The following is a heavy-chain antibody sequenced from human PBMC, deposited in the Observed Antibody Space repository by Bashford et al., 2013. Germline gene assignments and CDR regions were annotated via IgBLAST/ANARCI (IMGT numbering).Heavy chain of an antibody. J-gene: IGHJ4*02. CDR2: ISHSEAT. Sequence: SETLSLTCTVSGGSISTYYWSWIRQPPGKGLEWIGEISHSEATNYNPSLNGRLTLSLDKSKKQISLHLTSVTAADTAVYFCASCGLRSFDWSWGQGTLVTVSS. CDR3: ASCGLRSFDWS. D-gene: IGHD3-9*01. CDR1: GGSISTYY. V-gene: IGHV4-59*12.